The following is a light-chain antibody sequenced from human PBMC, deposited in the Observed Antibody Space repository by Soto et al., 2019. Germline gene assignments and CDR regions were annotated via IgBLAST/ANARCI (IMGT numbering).Light chain of an antibody. CDR1: SSDVGGYNY. CDR2: EVS. V-gene: IGLV2-8*01. Sequence: QSALTQPPSASGSPGQSVTISCTGTSSDVGGYNYVSWYQQHPGKAPKLMIYEVSKRPSGVPDRFSGSKSDNTASLTVSGIQAEDEADYYCSSYAGSNNFPVVFGGGTKLTVL. J-gene: IGLJ2*01. CDR3: SSYAGSNNFPVV.